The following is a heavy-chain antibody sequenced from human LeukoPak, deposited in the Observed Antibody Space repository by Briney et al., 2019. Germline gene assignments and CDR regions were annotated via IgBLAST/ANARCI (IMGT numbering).Heavy chain of an antibody. CDR2: IIPIFGTA. CDR1: GGTFSSYA. D-gene: IGHD6-19*01. Sequence: GASVKFSCKASGGTFSSYAISWVRQAPGQGLEWMGGIIPIFGTANYAQKFQGRVTITADKSTSTAYMELSSLRSEDTAVYYCARPESGYSSGWYLDYWGQGTLVTVSS. V-gene: IGHV1-69*06. CDR3: ARPESGYSSGWYLDY. J-gene: IGHJ4*02.